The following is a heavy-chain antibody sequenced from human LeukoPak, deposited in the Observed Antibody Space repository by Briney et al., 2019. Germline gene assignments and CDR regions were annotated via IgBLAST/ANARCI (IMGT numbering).Heavy chain of an antibody. CDR3: ARDRSYYDSSGLDAFDI. Sequence: SVKVSCEASGGTFSSYAISWVRQAPGQGLEWMGGIIPIFGTANYAQKFQGRVTITADESTSTAYMELSSLRSEDTAVYYCARDRSYYDSSGLDAFDIWGQGTMVTVSS. D-gene: IGHD3-22*01. CDR1: GGTFSSYA. V-gene: IGHV1-69*13. J-gene: IGHJ3*02. CDR2: IIPIFGTA.